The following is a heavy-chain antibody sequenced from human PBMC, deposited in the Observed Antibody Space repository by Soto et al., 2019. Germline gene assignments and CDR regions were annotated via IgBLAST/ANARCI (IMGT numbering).Heavy chain of an antibody. CDR1: GGTFSSYA. J-gene: IGHJ6*02. CDR2: IIPIFGTA. D-gene: IGHD6-6*01. CDR3: ARDLIAARPEAYYYYGMDV. V-gene: IGHV1-69*01. Sequence: VQLVQSGAEVKKPGSSVKVSCKASGGTFSSYAISWVRQAPGQGLEWMGGIIPIFGTANYAQKFQGRVTITADESTSTAYMELSSLRSEDTAVYYCARDLIAARPEAYYYYGMDVWGQGTTVTVSS.